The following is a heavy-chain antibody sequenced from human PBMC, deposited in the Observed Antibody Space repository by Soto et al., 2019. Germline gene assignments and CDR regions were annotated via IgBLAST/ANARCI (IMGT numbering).Heavy chain of an antibody. CDR3: AKDIVVVPAYGGMDV. D-gene: IGHD2-2*01. Sequence: QVQLVESGGGVVQPGRSLRLSCAASGFTFSSYGMHWVRQAPGKGLEWVAVISYDGSNKYYADSVKGRFTISRDNSKNTLYLQMNRLRAEDTAVYYCAKDIVVVPAYGGMDVWGQGTTVTVSS. V-gene: IGHV3-30*18. J-gene: IGHJ6*02. CDR1: GFTFSSYG. CDR2: ISYDGSNK.